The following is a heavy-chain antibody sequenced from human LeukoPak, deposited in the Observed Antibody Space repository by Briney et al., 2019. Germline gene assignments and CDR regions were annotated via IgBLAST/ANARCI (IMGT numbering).Heavy chain of an antibody. CDR1: GDSVSNTGAA. CDR3: TRDPPNDQSYDL. D-gene: IGHD1-1*01. V-gene: IGHV6-1*01. Sequence: SQTLSLTCAISGDSVSNTGAAWNWVRQSPSRDLEWLGRTYYRSKWFYDYAVSVKSRIIISPDTSKNQFSLQLNSMTPEDTAMYYCTRDPPNDQSYDLWGQGTLVTVSS. J-gene: IGHJ5*02. CDR2: TYYRSKWFY.